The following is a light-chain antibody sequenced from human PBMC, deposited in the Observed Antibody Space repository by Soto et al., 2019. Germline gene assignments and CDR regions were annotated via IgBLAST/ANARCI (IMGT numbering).Light chain of an antibody. CDR2: LGS. CDR1: QSLLHSNGYNY. J-gene: IGKJ3*01. CDR3: MQALQTPRT. Sequence: DIVMTQSPLSLPVTPGEPASISCRSSQSLLHSNGYNYLDWYLQKPGQSPQVLIYLGSNRASGVPDRFRGSGSGTDFTMKISRVEAEDVGVYYCMQALQTPRTFGPGTKVDIK. V-gene: IGKV2-28*01.